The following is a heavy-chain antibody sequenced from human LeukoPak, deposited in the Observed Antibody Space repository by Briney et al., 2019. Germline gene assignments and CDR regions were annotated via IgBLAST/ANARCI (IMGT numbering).Heavy chain of an antibody. V-gene: IGHV3-33*01. CDR3: VRDTAGAHPGDY. CDR2: IWYDGSDK. D-gene: IGHD6-19*01. Sequence: GRSLRLSCAASGFTFSTYAMHWVRQAPGKGLEWVAVIWYDGSDKYYADSVKGRFTISRDNSKNTLYLQMNSLRAEDTAVYYCVRDTAGAHPGDYWGQGTLVTVSS. CDR1: GFTFSTYA. J-gene: IGHJ4*02.